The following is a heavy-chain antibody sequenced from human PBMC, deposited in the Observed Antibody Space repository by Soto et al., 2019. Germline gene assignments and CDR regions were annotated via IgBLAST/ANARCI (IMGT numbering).Heavy chain of an antibody. Sequence: EVQLLESGGGLVQPGWSLRLSCVGSGFFFSSYTMTWVRQAPGKGLEWVSSFSATSENTYYADSVSGRFTISRDNSKNTLFLKMNSLSAEDTAMYYCAKARDQQWVRLPFDYWGQGILVIVSS. V-gene: IGHV3-23*01. D-gene: IGHD6-19*01. CDR3: AKARDQQWVRLPFDY. CDR2: FSATSENT. J-gene: IGHJ4*02. CDR1: GFFFSSYT.